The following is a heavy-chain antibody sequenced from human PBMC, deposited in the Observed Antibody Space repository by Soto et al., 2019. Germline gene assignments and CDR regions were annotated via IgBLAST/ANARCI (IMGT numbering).Heavy chain of an antibody. CDR2: ISYDGSNK. J-gene: IGHJ6*02. Sequence: GGSLRLYCAASGFTFSSYAMHWVRQAPGKGLEWVAVISYDGSNKYYADSVKGRFTISRDNSKNTLYLQMNSLRAEDTAVYYCARDSSKSGWYSSYYYYGMDVWGQGTTVTVSS. D-gene: IGHD6-19*01. CDR3: ARDSSKSGWYSSYYYYGMDV. CDR1: GFTFSSYA. V-gene: IGHV3-30-3*01.